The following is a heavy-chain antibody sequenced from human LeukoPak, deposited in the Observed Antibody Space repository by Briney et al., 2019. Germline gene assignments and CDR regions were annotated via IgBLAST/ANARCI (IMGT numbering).Heavy chain of an antibody. CDR1: GDSISSYY. V-gene: IGHV4-59*01. J-gene: IGHJ4*02. D-gene: IGHD6-13*01. CDR3: ARASDSSSWYGYYSDY. CDR2: ISYSGST. Sequence: SETLSLTCTVSGDSISSYYWSWIRQPPGKGLEWIGYISYSGSTSYNPSLKSRVTISIDTSKNQFSLKLSSVTAADTAVYYCARASDSSSWYGYYSDYWGQGTLVTVSS.